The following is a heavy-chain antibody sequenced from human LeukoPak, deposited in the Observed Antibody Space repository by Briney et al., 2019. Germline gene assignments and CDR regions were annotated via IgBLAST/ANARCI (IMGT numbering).Heavy chain of an antibody. V-gene: IGHV3-21*05. CDR2: ISSTSSDI. D-gene: IGHD3-10*01. CDR1: GFTYSDHG. Sequence: GGSLRLSCTASGFTYSDHGMNWVRQAPGKGLEWISYISSTSSDIYYLDSVRGRFTISRDNAKNSLYLQMNSLRAEDTSIYYCARRGPFFDYWGQGSLVAVSS. CDR3: ARRGPFFDY. J-gene: IGHJ4*02.